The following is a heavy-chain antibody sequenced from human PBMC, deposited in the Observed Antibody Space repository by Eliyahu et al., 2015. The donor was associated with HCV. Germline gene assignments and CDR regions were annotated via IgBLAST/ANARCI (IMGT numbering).Heavy chain of an antibody. D-gene: IGHD3-9*01. J-gene: IGHJ5*02. Sequence: QVQLQQWGAGLLKPSXTLSLTCAVYGGSFSGXYWSWIRQPPGKGLEWIGEINHSGSTNYNPSLKSRVTISVDTSKNQFSLKLSSVTAADTAVYYCARGPRYFDWLSGQQMRFDPWGQGTLVTVSS. CDR1: GGSFSGXY. CDR3: ARGPRYFDWLSGQQMRFDP. CDR2: INHSGST. V-gene: IGHV4-34*01.